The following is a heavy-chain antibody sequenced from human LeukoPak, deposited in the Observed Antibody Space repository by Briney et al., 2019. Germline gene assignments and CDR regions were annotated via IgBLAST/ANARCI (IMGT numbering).Heavy chain of an antibody. CDR1: GYTFTGYY. CDR3: ARDAATILDYGSGSWLFNY. Sequence: GASVKVSCKTSGYTFTGYYMFWVRQAPGQGLGWMGWINPNSGGTNYAQKFQGWVTMTRDTSISTAYMELSRLRSDDTAVYYCARDAATILDYGSGSWLFNYWGQGTLVTVSS. V-gene: IGHV1-2*04. CDR2: INPNSGGT. D-gene: IGHD3-10*01. J-gene: IGHJ4*02.